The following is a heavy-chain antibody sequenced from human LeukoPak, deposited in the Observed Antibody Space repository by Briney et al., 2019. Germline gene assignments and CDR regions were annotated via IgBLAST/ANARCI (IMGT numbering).Heavy chain of an antibody. CDR2: ISAYNGNT. Sequence: ASVKVSCKASGYTFTSYGISWVRQAPGQGLEWMGWISAYNGNTNYAQKLQGRVTMTTDTSTSTAYMELRSLRSDDTAVYYCARDLWTGSGWYVVTHYYFDYWGQGTLVTVSS. CDR1: GYTFTSYG. V-gene: IGHV1-18*01. CDR3: ARDLWTGSGWYVVTHYYFDY. J-gene: IGHJ4*02. D-gene: IGHD6-19*01.